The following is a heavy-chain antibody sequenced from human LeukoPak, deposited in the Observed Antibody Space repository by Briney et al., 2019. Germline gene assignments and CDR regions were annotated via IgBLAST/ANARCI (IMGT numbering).Heavy chain of an antibody. J-gene: IGHJ4*02. CDR1: GFTFEDHV. D-gene: IGHD2-2*01. V-gene: IGHV3-9*01. CDR3: AKDLGGSATTV. CDR2: ISWSGDRM. Sequence: GGSLRLSCAASGFTFEDHVMHWVRHAPGKGLEWVSSISWSGDRMGYADAVKGRFTISRDNAKNSLFLQMNSLRVEDTALYYCAKDLGGSATTVWGQGTLVTVSS.